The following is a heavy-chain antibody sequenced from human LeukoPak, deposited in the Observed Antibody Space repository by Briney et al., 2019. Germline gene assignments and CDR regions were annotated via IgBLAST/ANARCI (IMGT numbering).Heavy chain of an antibody. V-gene: IGHV4-39*07. CDR1: GGPISSSSYY. J-gene: IGHJ4*02. CDR3: ARDLAAAGTLLYYFDY. D-gene: IGHD6-13*01. CDR2: IYYSGST. Sequence: SETLSLTCTVSGGPISSSSYYWGWIRQPPGKGLEWIGSIYYSGSTYYNPSLKSRVTISVDTSKNQFSLKLSSVTAADTAVYYCARDLAAAGTLLYYFDYWGQGTLVTVSS.